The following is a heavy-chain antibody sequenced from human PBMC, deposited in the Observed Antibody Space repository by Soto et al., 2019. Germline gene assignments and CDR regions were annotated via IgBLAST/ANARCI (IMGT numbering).Heavy chain of an antibody. Sequence: EVQLVESGGGLVQPGRSLRLSCAASGFTFDDYAMHWVRQAPGKGLEWVSGISWNSGSIGYADSVKGRFTISRDNAKNSLYLKMNSLRAEDTALYYCAKDMGYCTNGVCYYYYYYGMDVWGQGTTVTVSS. CDR3: AKDMGYCTNGVCYYYYYYGMDV. V-gene: IGHV3-9*01. D-gene: IGHD2-8*01. CDR2: ISWNSGSI. CDR1: GFTFDDYA. J-gene: IGHJ6*02.